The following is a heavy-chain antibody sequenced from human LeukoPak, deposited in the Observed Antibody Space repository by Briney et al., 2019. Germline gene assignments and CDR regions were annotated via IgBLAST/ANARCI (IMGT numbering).Heavy chain of an antibody. V-gene: IGHV3-23*01. CDR1: GFTIRNYD. D-gene: IGHD5-18*01. CDR3: ATKGDTVMVCRTWYFDL. CDR2: ISNSGGTT. J-gene: IGHJ2*01. Sequence: PGGSLRLSCTASGFTIRNYDMNWVRQSPGKGLEWVSTISNSGGTTYYADSVTGRFTISRDNSKNTLYLQINSLRVEDTAVYYCATKGDTVMVCRTWYFDLWGRGTLVTVSS.